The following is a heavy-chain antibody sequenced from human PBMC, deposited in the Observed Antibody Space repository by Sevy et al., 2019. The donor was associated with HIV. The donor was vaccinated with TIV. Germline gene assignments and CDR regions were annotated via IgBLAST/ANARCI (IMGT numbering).Heavy chain of an antibody. J-gene: IGHJ4*02. CDR2: ISGSGGST. D-gene: IGHD5-12*01. V-gene: IGHV3-23*01. CDR1: GFTFSSYA. Sequence: GGSLRLSCAASGFTFSSYAMSWVRQAPGKGLEWVSAISGSGGSTYYADSVKGRFTISRDNSKNTLYLQMNSLRAEDTAVYYCAKVHEKWLLIFCFDYWGQGTLVTVSS. CDR3: AKVHEKWLLIFCFDY.